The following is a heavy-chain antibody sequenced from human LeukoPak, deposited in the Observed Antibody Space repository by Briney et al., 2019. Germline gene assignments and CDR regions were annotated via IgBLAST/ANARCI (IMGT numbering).Heavy chain of an antibody. CDR2: VTVATT. J-gene: IGHJ3*02. D-gene: IGHD6-13*01. V-gene: IGHV4-4*07. Sequence: LETLSLTCTVSGGSIGNFYWSWIRQPAGEGLELIGRVTVATTNYNPSLKSRVTISVDTSKNQFSLKLSSVTAADTAVYYCARGRRYSSSWEDAFDIWGQGTMVTVSS. CDR3: ARGRRYSSSWEDAFDI. CDR1: GGSIGNFY.